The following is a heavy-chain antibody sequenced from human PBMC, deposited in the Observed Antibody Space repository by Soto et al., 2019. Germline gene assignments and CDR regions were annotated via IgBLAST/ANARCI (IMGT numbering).Heavy chain of an antibody. CDR2: IYHSGST. CDR1: GGSISSSNW. Sequence: SETLSLTCAVSGGSISSSNWWSWVRQPPGKGLEWIGEIYHSGSTNYNPSLKSRVTISVDKSKNQFSLKLSSVTAADTAVYYCARGGGTAIVTYYYYGMDVWGQGTTVTVS. D-gene: IGHD5-18*01. CDR3: ARGGGTAIVTYYYYGMDV. V-gene: IGHV4-4*02. J-gene: IGHJ6*02.